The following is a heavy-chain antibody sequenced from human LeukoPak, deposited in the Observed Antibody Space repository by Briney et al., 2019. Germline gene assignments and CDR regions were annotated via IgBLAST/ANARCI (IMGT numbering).Heavy chain of an antibody. J-gene: IGHJ5*02. V-gene: IGHV3-21*01. CDR2: ISSSSSYI. Sequence: GGSLRLSCAASGFTFSSYSMNWVRKAPGKGLEWVSSISSSSSYIYYADSVKGRFTISRDNAKNSLYLQMNSLRAEDTAVYYCASCGDCLFPYNWFDPWGQGTLVTVSS. CDR1: GFTFSSYS. CDR3: ASCGDCLFPYNWFDP. D-gene: IGHD2-21*02.